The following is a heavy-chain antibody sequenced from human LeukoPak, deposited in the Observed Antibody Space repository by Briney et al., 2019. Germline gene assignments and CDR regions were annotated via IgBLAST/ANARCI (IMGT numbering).Heavy chain of an antibody. V-gene: IGHV3-23*01. D-gene: IGHD4-11*01. CDR3: AKVPAATVTLRPYNWFDP. Sequence: PGGSLRLSCAASGFTFSSYAMSWVRQAPGKGLEWVSAISGSGGSTYYADSVKGRFTISRDNSKNTLYLQMNSLRAEDTAVNYCAKVPAATVTLRPYNWFDPWGQGTLVTVSS. J-gene: IGHJ5*02. CDR2: ISGSGGST. CDR1: GFTFSSYA.